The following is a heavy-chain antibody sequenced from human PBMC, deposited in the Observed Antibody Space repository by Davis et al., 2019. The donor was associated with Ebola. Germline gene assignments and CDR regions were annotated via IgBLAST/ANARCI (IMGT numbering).Heavy chain of an antibody. J-gene: IGHJ3*02. D-gene: IGHD1-26*01. CDR2: IYPGDSDT. CDR1: GYSFTSYW. Sequence: PGGSLRLSCKGSGYSFTSYWIGWVRQMPGKGLEWMGIIYPGDSDTRYSPSFQGQVTISADKSISTAYLQWSSLKASDTAMYYCARRMLYSGSRVDAFDIWGQGTMVTVSS. V-gene: IGHV5-51*01. CDR3: ARRMLYSGSRVDAFDI.